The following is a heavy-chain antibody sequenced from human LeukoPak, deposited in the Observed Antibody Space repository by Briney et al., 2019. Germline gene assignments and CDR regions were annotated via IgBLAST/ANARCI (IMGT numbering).Heavy chain of an antibody. J-gene: IGHJ4*02. CDR1: GGSISSSSYC. Sequence: PSETLSLTCTVSGGSISSSSYCWGWIRQPPGKGLEWIGNIYYSGNTYYNPSLKSRVTISVDTSKNQFSLKLSSVTAADTAVYYCATNNYGPSRFDYWGQGTLVTVSS. CDR3: ATNNYGPSRFDY. CDR2: IYYSGNT. D-gene: IGHD5-18*01. V-gene: IGHV4-39*01.